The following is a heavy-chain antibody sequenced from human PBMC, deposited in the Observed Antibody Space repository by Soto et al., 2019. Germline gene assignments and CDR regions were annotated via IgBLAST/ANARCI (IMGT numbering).Heavy chain of an antibody. Sequence: ASVKVSCKASGYTFTGYYMHWVRQAPGQGLEWMGWINPNSGGTNYAQKFQGRVTMTRDTSISTAYMELSRLRSDDTAVYYCARDGSSSRYQYYYYGMDVWGQGTTVTVSS. J-gene: IGHJ6*02. CDR1: GYTFTGYY. D-gene: IGHD6-13*01. V-gene: IGHV1-2*02. CDR2: INPNSGGT. CDR3: ARDGSSSRYQYYYYGMDV.